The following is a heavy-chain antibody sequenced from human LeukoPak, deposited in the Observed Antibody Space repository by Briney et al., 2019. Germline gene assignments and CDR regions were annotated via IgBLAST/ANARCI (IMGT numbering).Heavy chain of an antibody. J-gene: IGHJ1*01. Sequence: GGSLTLPCEASGFTFGTYGMTWVRQSPGKGLEWVSAISDSGGSTYYAASVKGPFTNSRDNSKNALYLQMNSLRPEDTAVYYCAKDGSRAQYFQHWGEGALVTVSS. CDR3: AKDGSRAQYFQH. V-gene: IGHV3-23*01. CDR2: ISDSGGST. CDR1: GFTFGTYG.